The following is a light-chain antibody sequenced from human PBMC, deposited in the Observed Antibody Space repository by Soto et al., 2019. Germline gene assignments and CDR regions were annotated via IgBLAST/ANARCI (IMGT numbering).Light chain of an antibody. Sequence: EIVMTQAPATLSVSPGERATLSCRARQSVSSNLAWYQQKPGQATRLLIYGASTRATGIPASFSGSGSGTEFTLTISSLQSEDCAVYYCHQYNNWPRTFGQGTKVEIK. V-gene: IGKV3-15*01. CDR2: GAS. CDR3: HQYNNWPRT. CDR1: QSVSSN. J-gene: IGKJ1*01.